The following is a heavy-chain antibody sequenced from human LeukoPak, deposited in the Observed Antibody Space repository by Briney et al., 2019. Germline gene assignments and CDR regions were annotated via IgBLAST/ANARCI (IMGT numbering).Heavy chain of an antibody. CDR2: IYRSGDT. J-gene: IGHJ4*02. D-gene: IGHD2-21*01. CDR3: ARDRDLRWFYY. CDR1: GDSISSGSYY. V-gene: IGHV4-39*07. Sequence: PSETLSLTCTVSGDSISSGSYYWGWIRQPPGMGLEWIGSIYRSGDTYYNPSLKGRVTISVDTSKNQFSLKLSSVTAADTAVHYCARDRDLRWFYYWGQGTLVTVSS.